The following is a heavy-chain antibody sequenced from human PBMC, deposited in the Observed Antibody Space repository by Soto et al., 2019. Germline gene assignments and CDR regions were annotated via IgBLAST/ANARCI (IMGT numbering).Heavy chain of an antibody. Sequence: GQLVQSGAEVKKPGSSVRVSCKSSGGSIKSFTISWVRQAPGQGPEWLGGITPYSATAKYAQKFQGRLTITADESTNSVYMDLASLRSDDTALYYCARWRGTVTSPGFMGPLDYWGQGTRVTVSS. CDR2: ITPYSATA. CDR1: GGSIKSFT. V-gene: IGHV1-69*01. CDR3: ARWRGTVTSPGFMGPLDY. D-gene: IGHD3-16*01. J-gene: IGHJ4*02.